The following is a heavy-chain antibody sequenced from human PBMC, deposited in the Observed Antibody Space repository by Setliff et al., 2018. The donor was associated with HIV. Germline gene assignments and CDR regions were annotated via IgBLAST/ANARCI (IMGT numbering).Heavy chain of an antibody. CDR1: GGSISSGGYY. Sequence: SETLSLTCTVSGGSISSGGYYWSWIRQHPGKGLEYIGYIYYSGSTYYNPSLKSRVTISVDTSKNQFSPRLNSVTAADTAVYYCARDGIYDYSNYVDAFDIWGQGTMVTV. V-gene: IGHV4-31*03. CDR2: IYYSGST. CDR3: ARDGIYDYSNYVDAFDI. J-gene: IGHJ3*02. D-gene: IGHD4-4*01.